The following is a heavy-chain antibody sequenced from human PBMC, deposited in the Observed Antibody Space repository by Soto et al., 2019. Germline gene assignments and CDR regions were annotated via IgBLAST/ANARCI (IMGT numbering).Heavy chain of an antibody. CDR3: AKDGPQLEPRGPLDY. V-gene: IGHV3-30*18. Sequence: GGSLRLSCAASGFTFSSYGMHWVRQAPGKGLEWVAVISYDGSNKYYADSVKGRFTISRDNSKNTLYLQMNSLRAEDTAVYYCAKDGPQLEPRGPLDYWGQGTLVTVSS. CDR2: ISYDGSNK. D-gene: IGHD1-1*01. CDR1: GFTFSSYG. J-gene: IGHJ4*02.